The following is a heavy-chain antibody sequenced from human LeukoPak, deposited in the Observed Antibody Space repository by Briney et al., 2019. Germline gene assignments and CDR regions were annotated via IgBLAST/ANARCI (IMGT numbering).Heavy chain of an antibody. CDR2: ISGRGGST. Sequence: GGSLRLSCAASGFTFSNYAMSWVRKSPGKGLEWVWAISGRGGSTFYADSVKGRFTISRDNYKNTLDLQMNSLRAEDTAVYYCAKMVPAALKGYFDCWGQGTLVTVSS. V-gene: IGHV3-23*01. D-gene: IGHD2-2*01. J-gene: IGHJ4*02. CDR3: AKMVPAALKGYFDC. CDR1: GFTFSNYA.